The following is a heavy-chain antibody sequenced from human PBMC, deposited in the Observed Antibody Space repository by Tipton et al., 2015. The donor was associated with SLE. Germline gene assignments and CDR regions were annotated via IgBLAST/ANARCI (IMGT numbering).Heavy chain of an antibody. Sequence: TLSLTCTVSGGSFSGYYWSWIRQPPGKGLEWIGEINHSGSTNHNPSLKSRVTISVDTSKDQFSLKLSSVTAADTAVYYCASRGRMIAVAVRHAFDIWGQGTMVTVSS. CDR3: ASRGRMIAVAVRHAFDI. V-gene: IGHV4-34*01. CDR2: INHSGST. J-gene: IGHJ3*02. CDR1: GGSFSGYY. D-gene: IGHD6-19*01.